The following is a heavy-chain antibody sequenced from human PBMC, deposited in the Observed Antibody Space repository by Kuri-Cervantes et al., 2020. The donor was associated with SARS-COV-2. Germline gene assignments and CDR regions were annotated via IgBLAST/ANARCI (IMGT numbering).Heavy chain of an antibody. J-gene: IGHJ6*02. Sequence: SQTLSLTCAISVDSVSSNSAAWNWIRQSPSRGLEWLVRKFYRSKWYNDYAVSVKSRITINPDTSQNQFTLQLNSVTPEDTAVYYCARDRDLAGGMDVWGQGTTVTVSS. CDR3: ARDRDLAGGMDV. V-gene: IGHV6-1*01. D-gene: IGHD6-13*01. CDR1: VDSVSSNSAA. CDR2: KFYRSKWYN.